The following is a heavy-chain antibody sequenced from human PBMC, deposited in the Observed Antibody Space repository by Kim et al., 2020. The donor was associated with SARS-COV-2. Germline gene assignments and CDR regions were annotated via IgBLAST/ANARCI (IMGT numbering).Heavy chain of an antibody. J-gene: IGHJ4*02. V-gene: IGHV3-9*01. CDR1: GFTFEDYA. D-gene: IGHD6-25*01. CDR3: AKSRIGRAGVAADFDC. CDR2: ISYNSGSI. Sequence: GGSLRLSCTGSGFTFEDYAMGWVRQAPGKGLEWVSGISYNSGSIGYEDSVKGRFTVSRDNAKNSLYLQMNSLRADDTALYYCAKSRIGRAGVAADFDCWGQGTLVTVSS.